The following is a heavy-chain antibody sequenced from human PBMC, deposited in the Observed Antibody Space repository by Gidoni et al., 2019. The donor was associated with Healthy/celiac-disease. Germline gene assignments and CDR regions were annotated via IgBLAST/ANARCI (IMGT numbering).Heavy chain of an antibody. J-gene: IGHJ6*02. V-gene: IGHV3-21*01. Sequence: EVQLVESGGGLVKPGGSLRLSCAASGFTFISFSMNWVRKAPGKGLEWVSSISSSSSYIYYADSVKGRFTISRDNAKNSLYLQMNSLRAEDTAVYYCAREGGYGSGSYDYYYYGMDVWGQGTTVTVSS. CDR3: AREGGYGSGSYDYYYYGMDV. CDR2: ISSSSSYI. D-gene: IGHD3-10*01. CDR1: GFTFISFS.